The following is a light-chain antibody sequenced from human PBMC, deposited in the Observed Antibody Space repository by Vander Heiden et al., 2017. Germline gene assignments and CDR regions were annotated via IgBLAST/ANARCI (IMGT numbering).Light chain of an antibody. J-gene: IGKJ1*01. Sequence: EIVLTQSPGTLSLSPGERATLSCRASQSVSSSYLTWYQQKPGQAPRLLIYGASSRATGIPERFSGSGSGTDFTLTISSLEPEDFAVYYCQQNGSSPRTFGRGTKVEIK. CDR1: QSVSSSY. CDR2: GAS. V-gene: IGKV3-20*01. CDR3: QQNGSSPRT.